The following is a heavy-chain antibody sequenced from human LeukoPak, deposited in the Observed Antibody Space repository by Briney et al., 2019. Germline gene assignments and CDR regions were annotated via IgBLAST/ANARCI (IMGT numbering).Heavy chain of an antibody. CDR1: GFTFSSHG. Sequence: GGSLRLSCVASGFTFSSHGIHWVRQAPGKGLEWVAVISSDGSEKHCADSVKGRITISRDNFKNTLYLQMNNLRVEDTGVYYCASERWLQYWGQGTLVTVSS. CDR3: ASERWLQY. D-gene: IGHD5-24*01. CDR2: ISSDGSEK. V-gene: IGHV3-30*03. J-gene: IGHJ4*02.